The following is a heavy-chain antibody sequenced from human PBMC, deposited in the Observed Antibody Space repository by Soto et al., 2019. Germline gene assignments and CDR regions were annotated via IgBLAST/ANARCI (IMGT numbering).Heavy chain of an antibody. CDR1: GYTFTIYY. CDR3: AMVDVYVTPSPQDV. D-gene: IGHD3-16*01. Sequence: ASVKVSCKASGYTFTIYYMHWVRQAPGQGLEWMGIIRPSGGSTTYAQKFQGRVTMTRDTSTSTVYMELSSLRSNDTAIYYCAMVDVYVTPSPQDVWGQGTTVTVSS. V-gene: IGHV1-46*01. J-gene: IGHJ6*02. CDR2: IRPSGGST.